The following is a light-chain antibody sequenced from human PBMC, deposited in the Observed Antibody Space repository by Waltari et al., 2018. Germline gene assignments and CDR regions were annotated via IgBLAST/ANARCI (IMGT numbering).Light chain of an antibody. CDR3: MQGTHWPYT. Sequence: DAVMTQSPLSLPVILGQPASISCRSSQSLGHRDGNIYLNWFQQRPGQSPRRLIYKISDRDSGVPDRFSGSGSGTDFTLKISRVEAEDVGVYYCMQGTHWPYTFGQGTKLEIK. CDR1: QSLGHRDGNIY. V-gene: IGKV2-30*02. CDR2: KIS. J-gene: IGKJ2*01.